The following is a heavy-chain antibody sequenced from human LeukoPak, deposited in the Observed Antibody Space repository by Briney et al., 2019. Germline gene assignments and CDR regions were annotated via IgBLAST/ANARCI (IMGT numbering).Heavy chain of an antibody. CDR2: MNPNSGKS. CDR1: GYTFTSYD. V-gene: IGHV1-8*01. J-gene: IGHJ5*02. Sequence: ASVKVSCKASGYTFTSYDINWVRQATGQGLEWMGWMNPNSGKSGYAQKFQGRVTMTRNTSISTAYMELSSLRSEDTAVYYCARMDYDERVYWFDPWGQGTLVTVSS. D-gene: IGHD3-16*01. CDR3: ARMDYDERVYWFDP.